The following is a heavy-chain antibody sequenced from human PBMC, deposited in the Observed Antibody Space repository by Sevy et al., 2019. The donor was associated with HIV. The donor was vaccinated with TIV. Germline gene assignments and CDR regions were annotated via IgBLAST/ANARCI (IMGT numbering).Heavy chain of an antibody. CDR3: ASYDTRGRYFDY. D-gene: IGHD3-22*01. J-gene: IGHJ4*02. V-gene: IGHV3-30-3*01. CDR1: GFTFSSYA. Sequence: GGSLRLSCAASGFTFSSYAMHWVRQAPGKGLEWVAVISYDGSNKYYADSVKGRFTISRDNSKNTLYLQMNSLRAEDTAVYYCASYDTRGRYFDYWGQRTLVTVSS. CDR2: ISYDGSNK.